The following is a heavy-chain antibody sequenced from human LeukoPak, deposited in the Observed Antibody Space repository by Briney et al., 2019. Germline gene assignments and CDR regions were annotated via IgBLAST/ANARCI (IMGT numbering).Heavy chain of an antibody. Sequence: GGSLRLSCAASGFTFSSYALPWVRQTPGKGLEWVTVISYDGSNKYYADSVKGRFTISRDNSRNTLYLQMNSLRPEDTAVYYCARDKYPSTSYFYYYAMDVWGQGTTVTVSS. J-gene: IGHJ6*02. CDR3: ARDKYPSTSYFYYYAMDV. CDR1: GFTFSSYA. CDR2: ISYDGSNK. V-gene: IGHV3-30-3*01. D-gene: IGHD2-2*01.